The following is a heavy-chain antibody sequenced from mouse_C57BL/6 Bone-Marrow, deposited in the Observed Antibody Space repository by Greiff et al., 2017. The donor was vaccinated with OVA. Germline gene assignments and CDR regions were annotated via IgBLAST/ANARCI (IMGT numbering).Heavy chain of an antibody. CDR2: IDPEDGDT. Sequence: VQLQQSGSELVRPGASVKLSCTASGFNIQDYYMHWVQQRPEQGLEWIGRIDPEDGDTEYAPKFQGKATMTADTYSNTAYLQLSSLTSEDTAVYYCTLYDYDGAMDYWGQGTSVTVSS. CDR1: GFNIQDYY. V-gene: IGHV14-1*01. CDR3: TLYDYDGAMDY. D-gene: IGHD2-4*01. J-gene: IGHJ4*01.